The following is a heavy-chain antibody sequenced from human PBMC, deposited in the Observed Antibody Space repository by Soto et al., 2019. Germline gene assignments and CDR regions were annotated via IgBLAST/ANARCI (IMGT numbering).Heavy chain of an antibody. CDR3: ARHLISRQQFVILDY. J-gene: IGHJ4*02. V-gene: IGHV5-10-1*01. CDR2: IDPRDSYT. D-gene: IGHD2-21*01. Sequence: GESLKISCKGSGYSFTSYWITWVRQMPGKGLEWMGTIDPRDSYTKYSPSFQGHVTISVDKSISTSSLQWSSLKASDSAMYYCARHLISRQQFVILDYWGQGILVTVSS. CDR1: GYSFTSYW.